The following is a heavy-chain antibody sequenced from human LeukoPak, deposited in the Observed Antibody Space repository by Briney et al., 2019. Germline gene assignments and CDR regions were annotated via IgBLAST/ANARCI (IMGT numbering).Heavy chain of an antibody. CDR2: ISYDGSNK. CDR3: ARDLMTTVVTFDY. CDR1: GFTFSSYA. Sequence: GGSLRLSCAASGFTFSSYAMHWVRQAPGKGLEWVAVISYDGSNKYYADSVKGRFTISRDNSKSTLYIQMNSLRAEDTAVYYCARDLMTTVVTFDYWGQGTLVTVSS. V-gene: IGHV3-30*14. J-gene: IGHJ4*02. D-gene: IGHD4-23*01.